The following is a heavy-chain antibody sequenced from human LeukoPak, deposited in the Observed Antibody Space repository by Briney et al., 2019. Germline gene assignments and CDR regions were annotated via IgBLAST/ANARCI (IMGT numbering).Heavy chain of an antibody. CDR3: ARGDDFWSGVFDY. CDR2: IYYSGST. Sequence: SENLSLTCTVSGGSISSYYWSWIRQPPGKGLEWIGYIYYSGSTNYNPSLKSRVTISVDTSKNQFSLKLSSVTAADTAVYYCARGDDFWSGVFDYWGQGTLVTVSS. CDR1: GGSISSYY. D-gene: IGHD3-3*01. J-gene: IGHJ4*02. V-gene: IGHV4-59*08.